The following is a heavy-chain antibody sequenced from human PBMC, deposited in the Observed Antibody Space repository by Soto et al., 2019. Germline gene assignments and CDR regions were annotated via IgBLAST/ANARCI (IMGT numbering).Heavy chain of an antibody. CDR3: ASGLAAALYYFDY. Sequence: SLTCAVYGGSFSGYYWSWIRQPPGKGLEWIGEINHSGSTNYNPSLKSRVTISVDTSKNQFSLKLSSVTAADTAVYYCASGLAAALYYFDYWGQGTLVTVSS. D-gene: IGHD6-13*01. CDR1: GGSFSGYY. V-gene: IGHV4-34*01. J-gene: IGHJ4*02. CDR2: INHSGST.